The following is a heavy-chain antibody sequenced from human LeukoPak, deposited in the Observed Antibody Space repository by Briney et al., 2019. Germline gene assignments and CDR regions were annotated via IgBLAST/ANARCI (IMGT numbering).Heavy chain of an antibody. CDR2: IGGSGIRT. J-gene: IGHJ4*02. Sequence: GGSLRLSCSASGFTFTTYGMNWVRQAPGKGLEWVSGIGGSGIRTYYADSVKGRFTISRDNSKNTLYLQMNSLRAEDTAVYYCAKALYYYDSSGYYSPYDYWGQGTLVTVSS. D-gene: IGHD3-22*01. CDR1: GFTFTTYG. V-gene: IGHV3-23*01. CDR3: AKALYYYDSSGYYSPYDY.